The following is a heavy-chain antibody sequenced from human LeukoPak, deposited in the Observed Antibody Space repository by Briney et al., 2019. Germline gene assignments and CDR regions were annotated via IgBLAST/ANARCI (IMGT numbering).Heavy chain of an antibody. D-gene: IGHD3-22*01. V-gene: IGHV3-53*01. CDR2: IYSGGTT. CDR3: ARDLNPYYYDSSAYSD. Sequence: GGSLRLSCAVSGFTVSGNYMSWVRQAPGKGLEWVSLIYSGGTTYYADSVKGRFTISRDNAKNLLYLQMNSLRAEDTAVYYCARDLNPYYYDSSAYSDWGQGTLVTVSS. CDR1: GFTVSGNY. J-gene: IGHJ4*02.